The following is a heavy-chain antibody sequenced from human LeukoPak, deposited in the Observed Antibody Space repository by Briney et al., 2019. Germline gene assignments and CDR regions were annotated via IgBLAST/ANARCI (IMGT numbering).Heavy chain of an antibody. Sequence: SETLSLTCTVSGASVSSGSYYWSWIRQPPGEGLEWIGYVHSSGSTNYNPSLKSRVAILVDTPKNQFTLKLSSVTAADTAVCYCARGVLVGATGHHFAYWGQGTLVTVSS. CDR1: GASVSSGSYY. V-gene: IGHV4-61*01. D-gene: IGHD2-8*02. J-gene: IGHJ4*02. CDR3: ARGVLVGATGHHFAY. CDR2: VHSSGST.